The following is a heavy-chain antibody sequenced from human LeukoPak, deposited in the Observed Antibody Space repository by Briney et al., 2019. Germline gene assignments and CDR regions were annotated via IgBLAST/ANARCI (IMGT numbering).Heavy chain of an antibody. D-gene: IGHD6-13*01. CDR1: GGSISSSSYY. J-gene: IGHJ3*02. CDR3: ARGTRVWPRNDAFDI. V-gene: IGHV4-39*07. Sequence: PSETLSLTCTVSGGSISSSSYYWGWIRQPPGKGLEWIGSIYYSGSTYYNPSLKSRVTISVDTSKNQFSLKLSSVTAADTAVYYCARGTRVWPRNDAFDIWGQGTMVTVSS. CDR2: IYYSGST.